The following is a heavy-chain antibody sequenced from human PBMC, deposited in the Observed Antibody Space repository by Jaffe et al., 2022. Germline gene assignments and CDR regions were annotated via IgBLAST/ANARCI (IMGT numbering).Heavy chain of an antibody. Sequence: QVQLQQWGAGLLKPSETLSLTCAVYGGSFSGYYWSWIRQPPGKGLEWIGEINHSGSTNYNPSLKSRVTISVDTSKNQFSLKLSSVTAADTAVYYCARGPATDYDFWGSYYTPSLYYFDYWGQGTLVTVSS. CDR3: ARGPATDYDFWGSYYTPSLYYFDY. CDR1: GGSFSGYY. J-gene: IGHJ4*02. CDR2: INHSGST. D-gene: IGHD3-3*01. V-gene: IGHV4-34*01.